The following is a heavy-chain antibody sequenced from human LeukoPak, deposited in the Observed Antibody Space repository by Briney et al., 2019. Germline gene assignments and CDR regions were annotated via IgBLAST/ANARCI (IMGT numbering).Heavy chain of an antibody. CDR2: ISSSGSTI. J-gene: IGHJ4*02. CDR1: GFTFSDYY. D-gene: IGHD2-2*02. Sequence: GGSLRLSCAGSGFTFSDYYMSWIRQAPGKGLEWVSYISSSGSTIYYADSVKGRFTISRDNAKNSLYLQMNSLRAEDTAVYYCARRYCSSTSCYSVDDYWGQGTLVTVSS. CDR3: ARRYCSSTSCYSVDDY. V-gene: IGHV3-11*04.